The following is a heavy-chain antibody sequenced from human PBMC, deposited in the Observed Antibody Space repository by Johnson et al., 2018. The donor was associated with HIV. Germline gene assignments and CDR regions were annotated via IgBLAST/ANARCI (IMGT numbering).Heavy chain of an antibody. CDR2: INWNGGST. V-gene: IGHV3-20*04. CDR3: ARPLPAAYYAFDI. J-gene: IGHJ3*02. Sequence: VQLVESGGGVVRPGGSLRLSCAASGFTFDDYGISWVRQAPGKGLEWVSGINWNGGSTSYADSVKGRFTISRDNAKNSLYLQMNSLRAEDTAVYYCARPLPAAYYAFDIWGQGTMVTVSS. D-gene: IGHD2-2*01. CDR1: GFTFDDYG.